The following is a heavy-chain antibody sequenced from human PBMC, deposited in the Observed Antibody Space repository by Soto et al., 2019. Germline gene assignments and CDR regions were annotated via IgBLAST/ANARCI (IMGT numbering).Heavy chain of an antibody. CDR2: IKHDGSEK. D-gene: IGHD3-3*02. V-gene: IGHV3-7*01. CDR1: GFTFSNYY. J-gene: IGHJ4*02. CDR3: TRDSISEQVDS. Sequence: EVQLVESGGDSVQPGGSLRLSCAASGFTFSNYYMNWVRQAAGKGLEWVANIKHDGSEKNYVDSVKGRFTVSRDNAKNSLYLEMNSLRAEDTAVYYCTRDSISEQVDSWGQGTLVTVSS.